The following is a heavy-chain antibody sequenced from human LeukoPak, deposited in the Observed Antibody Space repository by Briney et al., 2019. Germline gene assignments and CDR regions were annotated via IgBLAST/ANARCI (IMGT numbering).Heavy chain of an antibody. Sequence: ASVKVSCKASGYTFTGYYMHWVRQAPGQGLEGMGWINPNSGGTNYAQKFQGRVTMTRDTSISTAYMELSRLRSDDTAVYYCARDHYYDSSGYYQQWGQGTLVTVSS. V-gene: IGHV1-2*02. D-gene: IGHD3-22*01. J-gene: IGHJ4*02. CDR1: GYTFTGYY. CDR3: ARDHYYDSSGYYQQ. CDR2: INPNSGGT.